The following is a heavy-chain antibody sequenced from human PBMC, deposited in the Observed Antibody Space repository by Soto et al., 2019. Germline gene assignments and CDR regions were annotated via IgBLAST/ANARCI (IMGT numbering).Heavy chain of an antibody. CDR2: INQSGST. CDR1: GGSFSGYY. CDR3: ARGLNYVVY. J-gene: IGHJ4*02. Sequence: QVHLQQWGARLLKPSETLSLTCAVYGGSFSGYYWSWLRQPPGKGLEWIGEINQSGSTNYNPSLKSRVTISVDTSKNQFSLKVSSVTAADAAVYYCARGLNYVVYWGQGTLVTVSS. V-gene: IGHV4-34*01. D-gene: IGHD3-16*01.